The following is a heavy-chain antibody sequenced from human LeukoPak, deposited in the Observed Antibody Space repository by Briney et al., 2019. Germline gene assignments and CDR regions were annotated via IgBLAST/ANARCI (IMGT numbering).Heavy chain of an antibody. V-gene: IGHV4-34*12. D-gene: IGHD6-13*01. CDR1: GGSSCGYY. CDR2: IIHSGST. J-gene: IGHJ1*01. Sequence: PSETLSLTCAVSGGSSCGYYWSWIREPLGRGLEWIGEIIHSGSTNYNPSLKSRVTISVDTSKNQFSLKLSSVTAADTAVYYCARYSRIAAAGNYRYFQHWGQGTLVTVSS. CDR3: ARYSRIAAAGNYRYFQH.